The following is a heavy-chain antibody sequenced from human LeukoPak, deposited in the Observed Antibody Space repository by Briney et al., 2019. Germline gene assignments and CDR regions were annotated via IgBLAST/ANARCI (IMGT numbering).Heavy chain of an antibody. CDR3: ARDTDIEQQLVEGYYYGMDV. CDR1: GGSISSSSYY. V-gene: IGHV4-39*07. CDR2: IYYSGST. J-gene: IGHJ6*02. D-gene: IGHD6-13*01. Sequence: SETLSLTCTVSGGSISSSSYYWGWIRQPPGKGLEWIGSIYYSGSTYYNPSLKSRVTISVDTSKNQFSLKLSSVTAADTAVYYCARDTDIEQQLVEGYYYGMDVWGQGTTVTVSS.